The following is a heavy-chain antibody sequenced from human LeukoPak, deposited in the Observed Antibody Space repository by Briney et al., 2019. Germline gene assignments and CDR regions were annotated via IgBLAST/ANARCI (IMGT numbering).Heavy chain of an antibody. CDR1: GFTFSSYA. V-gene: IGHV3-30*04. J-gene: IGHJ3*02. D-gene: IGHD5/OR15-5a*01. CDR2: ISYDGSNK. Sequence: GGSLRLSCAASGFTFSSYAMHWVRQAPGKGLEWVAVISYDGSNKYYADSVKGRFTISRDNSKNTLYLQMNSLRAEDTAVYYCARGLRSHAFDIWGQGTMVTVSS. CDR3: ARGLRSHAFDI.